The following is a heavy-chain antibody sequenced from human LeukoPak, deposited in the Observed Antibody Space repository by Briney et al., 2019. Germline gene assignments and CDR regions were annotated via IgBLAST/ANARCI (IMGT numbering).Heavy chain of an antibody. Sequence: PGGSLRLSCAASGFTVSSNYMGWVRQAPGKGLEWVAVISYDGSNKYYADSVKGRFTISRDNSKNTLYLQMNSLRPEDTSVYYCARGGEYSSSSNFDYWSQGTLVTVSS. V-gene: IGHV3-30-3*01. CDR2: ISYDGSNK. D-gene: IGHD6-6*01. CDR1: GFTVSSNY. J-gene: IGHJ4*02. CDR3: ARGGEYSSSSNFDY.